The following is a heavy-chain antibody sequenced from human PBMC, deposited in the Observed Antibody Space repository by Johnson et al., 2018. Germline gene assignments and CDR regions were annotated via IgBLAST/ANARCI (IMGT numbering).Heavy chain of an antibody. J-gene: IGHJ3*02. CDR3: AKILGRWAFEI. Sequence: QVQLVQSGGGVVQPGRSXRLSCAASGFTFSSYGMHWVRQAPGKGLEWVAVIWYDGSNNYYEDSVKGRFTISRDKSKNTVYLQMNSLRTEDTAVYYCAKILGRWAFEIWGQGTMVTVSS. CDR2: IWYDGSNN. CDR1: GFTFSSYG. V-gene: IGHV3-33*03. D-gene: IGHD4-23*01.